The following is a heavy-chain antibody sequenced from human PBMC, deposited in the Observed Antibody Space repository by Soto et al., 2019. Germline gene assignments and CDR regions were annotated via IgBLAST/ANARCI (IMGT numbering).Heavy chain of an antibody. CDR3: AGGTVAARFWFEP. CDR1: GCSISSYY. D-gene: IGHD6-6*01. CDR2: IYYSGST. V-gene: IGHV4-59*01. Sequence: XETLSLTCTVAGCSISSYYWSWIRQPPGKGLEWIGYIYYSGSTNYNPSLKSRVTISVDTSKNQFSLKLSSVTAADTAVYYCAGGTVAARFWFEPWGKGTLVTVSS. J-gene: IGHJ5*02.